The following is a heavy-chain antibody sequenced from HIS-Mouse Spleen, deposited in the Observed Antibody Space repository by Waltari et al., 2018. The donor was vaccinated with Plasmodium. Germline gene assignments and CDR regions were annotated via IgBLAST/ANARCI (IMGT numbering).Heavy chain of an antibody. CDR3: ARAYYDFWSCYRFDY. Sequence: QVQLQQWGAGLLKPSETLSLTCAVYGGSFSGYYWSWILQPPGKGLEWIGGNNHRGSTNYNPSLKSRVTISVDTSKNQFALKLSSVTAADTAVYYCARAYYDFWSCYRFDYWGQGTLVTVSS. V-gene: IGHV4-34*01. D-gene: IGHD3-3*01. J-gene: IGHJ4*02. CDR1: GGSFSGYY. CDR2: NNHRGST.